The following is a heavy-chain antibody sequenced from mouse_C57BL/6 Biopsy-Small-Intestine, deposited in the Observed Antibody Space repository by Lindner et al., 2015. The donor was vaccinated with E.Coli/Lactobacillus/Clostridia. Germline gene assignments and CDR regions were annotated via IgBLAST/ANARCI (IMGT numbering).Heavy chain of an antibody. V-gene: IGHV14-4*01. D-gene: IGHD2-5*01. J-gene: IGHJ3*01. Sequence: VQLQESGAELVRPGASVKLSCTASGFNIKDDYMHWVKQRPEQGLEWIGWIDPENGDTEYASKFQGKATITADTSSNTAYLQLSSLTSEDTAVYYCTSDYSNYVWFAYWDQGTLVTVSA. CDR1: GFNIKDDY. CDR2: IDPENGDT. CDR3: TSDYSNYVWFAY.